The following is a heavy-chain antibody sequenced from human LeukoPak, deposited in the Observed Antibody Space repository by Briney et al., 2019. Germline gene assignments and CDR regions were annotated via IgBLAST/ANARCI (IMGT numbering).Heavy chain of an antibody. CDR2: ISSSGSTI. Sequence: GGSLRLSCAASGFTFSSYEMNWVRQAPGKGLEWVSYISSSGSTIYYADSVKGRFTISRDNAKNSLYLQMNSLRAEDTAVYYCARDKRSGYDYYCYYGMTSGAKGPRSPSPQ. CDR1: GFTFSSYE. J-gene: IGHJ6*04. V-gene: IGHV3-48*03. CDR3: ARDKRSGYDYYCYYGMTS. D-gene: IGHD5-12*01.